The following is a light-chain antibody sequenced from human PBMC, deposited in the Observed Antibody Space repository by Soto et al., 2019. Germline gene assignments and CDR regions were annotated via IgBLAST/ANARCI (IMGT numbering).Light chain of an antibody. CDR2: EVS. Sequence: QSVLTQPASVSGSPGQSITISCTGTSSDVGGYNYVSWYQQHPDKAPKLMIYEVSNRPSGVSNRFSGSKSGNTASLTISGLQAEDEADYYCPSYTTSSTHWVFGGGTQLTVL. V-gene: IGLV2-14*01. J-gene: IGLJ3*02. CDR1: SSDVGGYNY. CDR3: PSYTTSSTHWV.